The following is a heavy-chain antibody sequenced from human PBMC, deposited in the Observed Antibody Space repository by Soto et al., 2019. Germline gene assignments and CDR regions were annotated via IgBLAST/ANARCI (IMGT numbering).Heavy chain of an antibody. Sequence: QVQLVQSGAEVKKPGSSVKVSCKASGGTFSSYAISWVRQAPGQGLEWMGGIIPIFGTANYAQKFQGRVTITADESTSTAYMELSSLRSEDTAVYYCARDPCTSRGRCYSYYYYGMDVWGQGTTVTVSS. J-gene: IGHJ6*02. D-gene: IGHD2-15*01. CDR1: GGTFSSYA. CDR2: IIPIFGTA. V-gene: IGHV1-69*01. CDR3: ARDPCTSRGRCYSYYYYGMDV.